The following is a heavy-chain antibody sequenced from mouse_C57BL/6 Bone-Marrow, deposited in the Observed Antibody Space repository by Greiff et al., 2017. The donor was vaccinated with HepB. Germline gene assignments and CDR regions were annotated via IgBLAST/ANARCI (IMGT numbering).Heavy chain of an antibody. CDR3: ERETGLGLGWYFDV. Sequence: EVKLQESGPGLVKPSQTVFLTCTVTGISITTGNYRWSWIRQFPGNKLEWIGYIYYSGTITYNPSLTSRTTITRDTPKNQFFLEMNSLTAEDTATYYCERETGLGLGWYFDVWGTGTTVTVSS. D-gene: IGHD4-1*01. J-gene: IGHJ1*03. V-gene: IGHV3-5*01. CDR1: GISITTGNYR. CDR2: IYYSGTI.